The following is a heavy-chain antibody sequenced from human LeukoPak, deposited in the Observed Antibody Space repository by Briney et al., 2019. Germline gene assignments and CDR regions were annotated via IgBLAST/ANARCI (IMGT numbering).Heavy chain of an antibody. CDR2: IYSGADT. D-gene: IGHD3-10*01. V-gene: IGHV3-53*01. CDR1: GFSVSTKY. CDR3: ARVGDHYHWYLDL. J-gene: IGHJ2*01. Sequence: GGSLTLSCAASGFSVSTKYMNWVRLAPGKGLEWVSIIYSGADTYYADSVKGRFTISRDTSKNTLFLHMNNLRVEDTAVYYCARVGDHYHWYLDLWGRGTLVSVSS.